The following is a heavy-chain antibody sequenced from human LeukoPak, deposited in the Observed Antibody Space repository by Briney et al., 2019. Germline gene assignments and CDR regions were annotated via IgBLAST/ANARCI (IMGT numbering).Heavy chain of an antibody. CDR3: ARGALRLGSTTYFDY. J-gene: IGHJ4*02. Sequence: GGSLRLSCAASGFTFSTYGMHWVRQAPGKGLEWVAVVWYDGSNKYYADSVKGRFTISRDNYKNTLYLQMNSLRADDTAVYYCARGALRLGSTTYFDYWGQGTLVTVSS. D-gene: IGHD2/OR15-2a*01. CDR1: GFTFSTYG. CDR2: VWYDGSNK. V-gene: IGHV3-33*01.